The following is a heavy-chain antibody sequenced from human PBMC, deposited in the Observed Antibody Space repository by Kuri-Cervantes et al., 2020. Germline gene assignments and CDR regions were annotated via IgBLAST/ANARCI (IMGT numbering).Heavy chain of an antibody. Sequence: GSLRLSCAVYGGSFSGYYWSWIRQPPGKGLEWIGEINHSGSTNYNPSLKSRVTISVDTSKNQFSLKLSSVTAADTAVYYCVTNYGGNTAYWNFDLWGRGTLVTVSS. V-gene: IGHV4-34*01. J-gene: IGHJ2*01. D-gene: IGHD4-23*01. CDR2: INHSGST. CDR3: VTNYGGNTAYWNFDL. CDR1: GGSFSGYY.